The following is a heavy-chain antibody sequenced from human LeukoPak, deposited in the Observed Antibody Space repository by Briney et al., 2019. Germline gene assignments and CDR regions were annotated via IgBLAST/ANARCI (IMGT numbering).Heavy chain of an antibody. CDR1: GGSISSYY. D-gene: IGHD1-26*01. CDR3: ARGEGRFGSYLFHH. CDR2: IYYSGDT. J-gene: IGHJ1*01. V-gene: IGHV4-59*01. Sequence: PSETLSLTCSVSGGSISSYYWTWIRQPPGKGLEWIGYIYYSGDTNYNPSLKSRVTISVDTSKNQFSLKLSSVTAADTAVYYCARGEGRFGSYLFHHWRQGTLVTVSS.